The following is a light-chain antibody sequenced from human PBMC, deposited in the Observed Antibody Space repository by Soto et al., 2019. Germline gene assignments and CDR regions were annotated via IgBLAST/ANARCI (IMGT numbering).Light chain of an antibody. V-gene: IGLV1-44*01. CDR3: AAWDDSLSVYV. CDR2: TNT. Sequence: QSVLTQPPSASGTPGQGGTISCSGTSSDIGSNPVNWYQQLPGTAPKLLIYTNTQRPSGVPDRFSGSKSGTSASLAISGLQSEDEADYYCAAWDDSLSVYVFGPGTKVTVL. CDR1: SSDIGSNP. J-gene: IGLJ1*01.